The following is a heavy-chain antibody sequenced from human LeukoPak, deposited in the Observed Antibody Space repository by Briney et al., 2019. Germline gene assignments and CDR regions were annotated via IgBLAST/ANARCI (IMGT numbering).Heavy chain of an antibody. CDR1: GFTFSSYA. J-gene: IGHJ4*02. Sequence: GGSLRLSCSASGFTFSSYAMHWVRQAPGKGLEYVSGISGDGARTYYADSVKGRFTISRDNSKNTVYAQMTSLRAEDTAVYYCVYQVQGVVKWGQGTLVTVSS. CDR2: ISGDGART. D-gene: IGHD3-3*01. V-gene: IGHV3-64*05. CDR3: VYQVQGVVK.